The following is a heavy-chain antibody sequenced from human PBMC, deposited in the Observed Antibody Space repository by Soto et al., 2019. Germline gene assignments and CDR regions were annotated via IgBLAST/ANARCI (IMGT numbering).Heavy chain of an antibody. V-gene: IGHV3-33*01. D-gene: IGHD1-1*01. J-gene: IGHJ6*02. CDR2: IWHHGGNI. CDR1: GFTFSHYG. Sequence: QMQLEESGGGVVQPGRSLRLSCVASGFTFSHYGMHWVRQAPGKGLEWVAVIWHHGGNIYYADSVKGRFTISRDNARNTLYLQMDSLRGEDTGVYYCVSDETQLERRPSYGKDVWGRGTTVIVSS. CDR3: VSDETQLERRPSYGKDV.